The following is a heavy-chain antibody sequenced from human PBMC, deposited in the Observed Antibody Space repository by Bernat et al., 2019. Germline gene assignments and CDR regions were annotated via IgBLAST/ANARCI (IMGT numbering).Heavy chain of an antibody. CDR3: ARVAAAYSSGWYGAFDY. CDR1: GGTFSSYA. Sequence: QVQLVQSGAEVKKPGSSVKVSCKASGGTFSSYAISWVRQAPGQGLEWMGRIIPILGIANYAQKFQGRVTITADKSTSTADMKLSSLRSEDTAVYYCARVAAAYSSGWYGAFDYWGQGTLVTVSS. CDR2: IIPILGIA. D-gene: IGHD6-19*01. V-gene: IGHV1-69*04. J-gene: IGHJ4*02.